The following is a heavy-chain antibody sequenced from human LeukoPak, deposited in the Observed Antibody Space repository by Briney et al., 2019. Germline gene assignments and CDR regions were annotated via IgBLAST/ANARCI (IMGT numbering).Heavy chain of an antibody. CDR2: ISGSGGST. J-gene: IGHJ4*02. CDR3: AKDHSSSWYGGYYFDY. CDR1: GFTFDDYA. Sequence: PGGSLRLSCAASGFTFDDYAMHWVRKAPGKGLEGVSAISGSGGSTYYADSVKGRFTISRDNSKNTLYLQMNSLRAEDTAVYYCAKDHSSSWYGGYYFDYWGQGTLVTVSS. D-gene: IGHD6-13*01. V-gene: IGHV3-23*01.